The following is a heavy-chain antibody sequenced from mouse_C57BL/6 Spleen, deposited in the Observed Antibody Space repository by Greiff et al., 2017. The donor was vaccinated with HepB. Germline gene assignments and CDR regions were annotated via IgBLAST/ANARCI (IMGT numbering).Heavy chain of an antibody. J-gene: IGHJ4*01. V-gene: IGHV1-61*01. CDR2: IYPSDSET. CDR1: GYTFTSYW. CDR3: ARRGSPSYAMDY. D-gene: IGHD1-3*01. Sequence: QVQLQQPGAELVRPGSSVKLSCKASGYTFTSYWMDWVKQRPGQGLEWIGNIYPSDSETHYNQKFKDKATLTGDKSSSTAYMQLSSLTSEESAVYYCARRGSPSYAMDYWGQGTSVTVSS.